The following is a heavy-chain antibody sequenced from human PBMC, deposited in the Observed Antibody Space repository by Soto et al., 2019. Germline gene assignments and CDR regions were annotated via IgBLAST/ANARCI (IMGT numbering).Heavy chain of an antibody. D-gene: IGHD2-15*01. CDR3: ARGGYCSGGSCYSYAFDI. V-gene: IGHV4-59*01. J-gene: IGHJ3*02. Sequence: SETLSLTCAVYGGSFSDYSWTWIRQPPGKGLEWIGYIYYSGSTNYNPSLKSRVTISVDTSKNQFSLKLSSVTAADTAVYYCARGGYCSGGSCYSYAFDIWGQGTMVTVSS. CDR1: GGSFSDYS. CDR2: IYYSGST.